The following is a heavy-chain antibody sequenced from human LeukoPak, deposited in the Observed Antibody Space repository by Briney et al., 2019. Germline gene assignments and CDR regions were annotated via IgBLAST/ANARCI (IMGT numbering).Heavy chain of an antibody. D-gene: IGHD2-15*01. CDR2: ISSSGSTI. J-gene: IGHJ3*02. Sequence: PGGSLRLSCAAAGFTFSDYYMSWIRQAPGKGLEWVSYISSSGSTIYYADSVKGRFTISRDNAKNSLYLQMNSLRAEDTAVYYCARADCRGGSCYSGMAFDIWGQGTMVTVSS. CDR1: GFTFSDYY. V-gene: IGHV3-11*01. CDR3: ARADCRGGSCYSGMAFDI.